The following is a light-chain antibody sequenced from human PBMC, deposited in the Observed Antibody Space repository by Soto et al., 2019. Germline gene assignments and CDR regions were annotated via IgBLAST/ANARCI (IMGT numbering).Light chain of an antibody. CDR3: QHYGTTPWT. V-gene: IGKV3-20*01. CDR1: ETFCSGC. Sequence: DTVLTQSPATVSLSPGESVTLSCRASETFCSGCLAWYQQKPGQSPRLLIYGASLRATGIPDRFSGSGSGTDFTLTISRLEPEDFAVYYCQHYGTTPWTFGPGTKVGIK. J-gene: IGKJ1*01. CDR2: GAS.